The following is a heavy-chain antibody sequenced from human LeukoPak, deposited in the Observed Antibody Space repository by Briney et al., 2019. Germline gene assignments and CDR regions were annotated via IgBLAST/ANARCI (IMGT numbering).Heavy chain of an antibody. Sequence: ASVKVSCKASGYTFPSYGITWVRQAPGQGLECMGWIIPYSGNTDYAQKFQGRVTMTTDTSTTTAYMELRSLRSDDTAVYYCARASGVSAAGSPYYFDYWGQGTLVTVSS. CDR3: ARASGVSAAGSPYYFDY. V-gene: IGHV1-18*01. CDR2: IIPYSGNT. D-gene: IGHD6-13*01. J-gene: IGHJ4*02. CDR1: GYTFPSYG.